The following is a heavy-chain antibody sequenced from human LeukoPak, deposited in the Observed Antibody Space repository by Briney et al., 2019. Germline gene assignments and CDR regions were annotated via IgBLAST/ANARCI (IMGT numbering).Heavy chain of an antibody. Sequence: PGGSLRLSCAASGFTFSSYAVRWVRQAPGKGLEWVSVISGSGGSTDYADSVKGRFTISRDNSKNTLYLQINSLRVEDTAVYYCAKGNSSRAYYFDYWGQGTLVTVSS. V-gene: IGHV3-23*01. CDR2: ISGSGGST. CDR1: GFTFSSYA. CDR3: AKGNSSRAYYFDY. J-gene: IGHJ4*02. D-gene: IGHD6-19*01.